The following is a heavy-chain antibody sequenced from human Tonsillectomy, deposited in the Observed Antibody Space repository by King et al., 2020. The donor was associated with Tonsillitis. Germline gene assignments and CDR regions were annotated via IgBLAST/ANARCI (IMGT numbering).Heavy chain of an antibody. D-gene: IGHD6-25*01. CDR3: ARGAAAPASWLDP. J-gene: IGHJ5*02. Sequence: QLVQSGAEVKKPGSSVKFSCKISGGTFSSYAINWVRQAPGQGLEWMGGILPIFDKADYAQNFQGRVTITADESTSTVYMEMSSLTSGDTAVYYCARGAAAPASWLDPWGQGTRVTVSS. V-gene: IGHV1-69*01. CDR2: ILPIFDKA. CDR1: GGTFSSYA.